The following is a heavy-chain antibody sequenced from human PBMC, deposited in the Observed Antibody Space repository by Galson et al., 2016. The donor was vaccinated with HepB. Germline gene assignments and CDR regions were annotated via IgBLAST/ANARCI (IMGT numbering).Heavy chain of an antibody. J-gene: IGHJ4*02. CDR2: ISHIGNNE. CDR1: GFSFSDYG. V-gene: IGHV3-30*19. Sequence: SLRLSCATSGFSFSDYGLHWVRQAPGKGLEWVAVISHIGNNEYYADSVEGRFTISRDNSKNTVYLHMNSLRVEDTAVYYCSRDLSGNYFDYWGPGTLVTVSS. D-gene: IGHD1-20*01. CDR3: SRDLSGNYFDY.